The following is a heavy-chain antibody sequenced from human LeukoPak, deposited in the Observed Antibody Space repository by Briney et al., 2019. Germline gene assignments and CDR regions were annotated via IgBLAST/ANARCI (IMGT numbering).Heavy chain of an antibody. D-gene: IGHD2-2*02. CDR1: GYTFTGYY. Sequence: GASVKVSCKASGYTFTGYYMHWVRQAPGQGLEWMGWINPNSGGTNYAQKLQGRVTMTRDTSISTAYMELSRLRSDDTAVYYCARDHGYCSSTSCYNAFDIWGQGTMVTVSS. V-gene: IGHV1-2*02. CDR2: INPNSGGT. CDR3: ARDHGYCSSTSCYNAFDI. J-gene: IGHJ3*02.